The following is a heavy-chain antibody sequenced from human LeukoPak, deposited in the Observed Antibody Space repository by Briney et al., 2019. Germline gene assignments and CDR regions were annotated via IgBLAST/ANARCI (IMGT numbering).Heavy chain of an antibody. Sequence: GASVKVSCKASGYTFTSYDINWVRQATGQGLEWMGWMNPNSGNTGYAQKSQGRVTITRNTSISTAYMQLSSLRSEDTAVYYCARARSGSYLKGGDYWGQGTLVTVSS. J-gene: IGHJ4*02. D-gene: IGHD1-26*01. V-gene: IGHV1-8*03. CDR3: ARARSGSYLKGGDY. CDR1: GYTFTSYD. CDR2: MNPNSGNT.